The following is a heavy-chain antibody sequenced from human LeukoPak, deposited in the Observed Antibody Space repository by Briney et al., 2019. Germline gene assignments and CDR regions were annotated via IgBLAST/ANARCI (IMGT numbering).Heavy chain of an antibody. CDR3: ARVHPVRGSSWTGDY. CDR2: ISSSSSYR. Sequence: GGSLRLSCAASGFTFSSYSMNWVRQAPGKGLEWVSSISSSSSYRYYADSVKGRFTISRDNAKNSLYLQMNSLRAEDTAVYYCARVHPVRGSSWTGDYWGQGTLVTVSS. V-gene: IGHV3-21*01. D-gene: IGHD6-13*01. CDR1: GFTFSSYS. J-gene: IGHJ4*02.